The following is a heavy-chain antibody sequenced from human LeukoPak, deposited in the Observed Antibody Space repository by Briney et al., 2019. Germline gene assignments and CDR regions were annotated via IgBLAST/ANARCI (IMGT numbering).Heavy chain of an antibody. CDR3: ARDRIPAAPSYSYFYMDV. Sequence: ASVKVSCKASGGDLSRYGISWVRLAPGRGLEWMGGIIPIFGTKNYAQRFQGRVTNTTDESTSAVYMELSSLRSEDTAVYYCARDRIPAAPSYSYFYMDVWGKGTTVTVSS. D-gene: IGHD6-13*01. CDR1: GGDLSRYG. V-gene: IGHV1-69*05. J-gene: IGHJ6*03. CDR2: IIPIFGTK.